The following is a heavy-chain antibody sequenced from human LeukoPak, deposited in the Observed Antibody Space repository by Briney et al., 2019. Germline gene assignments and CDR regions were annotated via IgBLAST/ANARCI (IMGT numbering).Heavy chain of an antibody. J-gene: IGHJ6*02. CDR2: ISGSGGST. CDR3: AKDRLVYSGHDYMYYYYGMDA. D-gene: IGHD5-12*01. V-gene: IGHV3-23*01. CDR1: GFTFSSYA. Sequence: GGSLRLSCAASGFTFSSYAMSWVRQAPGKGLKWISAISGSGGSTHYADSVKGRFTISRDNSKNTLYLRMSSLRAEDTAVYYCAKDRLVYSGHDYMYYYYGMDAWGQGTTLTVSS.